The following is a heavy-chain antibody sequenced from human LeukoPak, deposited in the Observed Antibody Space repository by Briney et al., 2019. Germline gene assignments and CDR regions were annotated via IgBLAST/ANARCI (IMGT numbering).Heavy chain of an antibody. CDR2: IYHSGST. CDR3: ASVEMATITLSY. D-gene: IGHD5-12*01. Sequence: SETLSLTCAVSGGSISSGGYSWNWIRQPPGKGLEWIGYIYHSGSTYYNPSLKSRVTISVDRSKNQFSLKLSSVTAADTAVYYCASVEMATITLSYWGQGTLVTVSS. V-gene: IGHV4-30-2*01. CDR1: GGSISSGGYS. J-gene: IGHJ4*02.